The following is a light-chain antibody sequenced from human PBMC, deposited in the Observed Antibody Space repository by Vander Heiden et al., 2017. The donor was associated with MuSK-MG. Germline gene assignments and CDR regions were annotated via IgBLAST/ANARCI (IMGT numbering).Light chain of an antibody. CDR1: QSINSN. J-gene: IGKJ1*01. CDR3: QQRSNWPWT. Sequence: DIVLTQSPATLSLSPGERATLSCRASQSINSNLAWYQQKPGQAPRLLIYDASNRATGIPARFSGSGSGTDFTLTISSLEPEDFAVYYCQQRSNWPWTFGRGTKVEIK. V-gene: IGKV3-11*01. CDR2: DAS.